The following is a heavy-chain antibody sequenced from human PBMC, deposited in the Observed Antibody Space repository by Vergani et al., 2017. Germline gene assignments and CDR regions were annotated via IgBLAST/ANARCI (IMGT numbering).Heavy chain of an antibody. D-gene: IGHD6-13*01. CDR3: ATTATPHRQQRVPKADY. J-gene: IGHJ4*02. CDR2: ISGSGGST. V-gene: IGHV3-23*01. Sequence: EVQLLESGGGLVQPGGSLRLSCAASGFTFSSYAMSWVRQAPGKGLEWVSAISGSGGSTYYADSVKGRFTISRDNSKNTLYLQMNSLRAEDTAVYYCATTATPHRQQRVPKADYWGQGTLVTVSS. CDR1: GFTFSSYA.